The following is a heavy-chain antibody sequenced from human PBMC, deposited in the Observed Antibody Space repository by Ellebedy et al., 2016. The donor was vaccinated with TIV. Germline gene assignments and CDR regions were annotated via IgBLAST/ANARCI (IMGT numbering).Heavy chain of an antibody. Sequence: PGGSLRLSCAASGLSLSTHSMNWVRQAPGKGLEWLSYITSSSRSIYYADSVKGRFTISRDNAKNSLFLQMSSLRVEDTGVYYCARVEYSYGRGTEYWGQGTLVSVSS. J-gene: IGHJ4*02. CDR2: ITSSSRSI. V-gene: IGHV3-48*01. CDR1: GLSLSTHS. D-gene: IGHD5-18*01. CDR3: ARVEYSYGRGTEY.